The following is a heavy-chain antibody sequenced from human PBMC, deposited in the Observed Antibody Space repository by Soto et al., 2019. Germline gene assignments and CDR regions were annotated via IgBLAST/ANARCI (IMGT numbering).Heavy chain of an antibody. Sequence: QVQLVQSGAEVKKPGSSVKVSCEASGGTFSSSDINWVRQAPGQGLEWMGGIIPIFSPAKYAQKFQGRVTITADESTSTAYMELTGLTFDDTAVYYCARGHRDYDNTGYHPPYFDSWGQGTLVTVSS. D-gene: IGHD3-22*01. CDR2: IIPIFSPA. J-gene: IGHJ4*02. V-gene: IGHV1-69*01. CDR1: GGTFSSSD. CDR3: ARGHRDYDNTGYHPPYFDS.